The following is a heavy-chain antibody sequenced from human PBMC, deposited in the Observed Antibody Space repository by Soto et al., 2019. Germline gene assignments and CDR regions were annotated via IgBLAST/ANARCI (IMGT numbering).Heavy chain of an antibody. J-gene: IGHJ4*02. CDR2: IYHSGGT. Sequence: QLQLQESGSGLVKPSQTLSLTCAVSGDSISSGGYSWNWIRQPPGKGLEWIGYIYHSGGTDYNPSLKIRSTISVDRSKNQFSLNLRSVTAAATAVYYCARDDRSGYFFDYWGQGTLVTVSS. V-gene: IGHV4-30-2*01. CDR3: ARDDRSGYFFDY. CDR1: GDSISSGGYS. D-gene: IGHD3-22*01.